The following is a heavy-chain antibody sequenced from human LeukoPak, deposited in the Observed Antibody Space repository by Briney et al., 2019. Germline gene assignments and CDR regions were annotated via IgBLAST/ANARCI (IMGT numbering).Heavy chain of an antibody. V-gene: IGHV3-30*02. CDR1: GVTFNTCG. J-gene: IGHJ3*02. CDR2: IGHDGNYK. CDR3: AKDLSYSFDI. D-gene: IGHD2-15*01. Sequence: GGSLRLSCIVSGVTFNTCGFHWFRQAPGKGLEWLAFIGHDGNYKHYGDSVRGRFTISRDNSKNTVYLQMNSLRADDTALYRCAKDLSYSFDIWGQGTKVTVSS.